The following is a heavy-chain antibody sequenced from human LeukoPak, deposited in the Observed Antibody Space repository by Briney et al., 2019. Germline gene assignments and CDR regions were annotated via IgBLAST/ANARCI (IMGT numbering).Heavy chain of an antibody. CDR2: INHSGST. J-gene: IGHJ4*02. CDR3: ARALYCSSTSCPNHIAARPLDY. CDR1: GGSFSGYY. Sequence: SETLSLTCAVYGGSFSGYYWSWIRQPPGKGLEWIGEINHSGSTNYNPSLKSRVTISVDTSKNQFSLKLSSVTAADTAVYYCARALYCSSTSCPNHIAARPLDYWGQGTLVTVSS. V-gene: IGHV4-34*01. D-gene: IGHD2-2*01.